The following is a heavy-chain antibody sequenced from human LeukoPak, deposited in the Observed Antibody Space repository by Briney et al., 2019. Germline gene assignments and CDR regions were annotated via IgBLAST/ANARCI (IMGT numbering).Heavy chain of an antibody. J-gene: IGHJ6*02. Sequence: GRSLRLSCAASGFTLSTYSMNWVRQAPGKGLEWVSSISSSSNYFYYADSVKGRFTISRDSAKNSLYLQMNSLRAEDTAVYYCARARGTYYYYAMDVWGQGTTVTVSS. V-gene: IGHV3-21*01. CDR3: ARARGTYYYYAMDV. CDR2: ISSSSNYF. D-gene: IGHD1-26*01. CDR1: GFTLSTYS.